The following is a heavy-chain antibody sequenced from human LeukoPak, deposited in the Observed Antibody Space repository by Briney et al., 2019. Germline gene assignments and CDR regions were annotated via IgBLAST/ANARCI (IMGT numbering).Heavy chain of an antibody. CDR1: GFTFSSYE. J-gene: IGHJ5*02. D-gene: IGHD6-13*01. CDR2: ISSSGSTI. Sequence: GGSLRLSCAASGFTFSSYEMNWVRQAPGKGLEWVSYISSSGSTIYCADSVKGRFTISRDNAKNSLYLQMNSLRAEDTAVYYCARDDSSSWYVWFDPWGQGTLVTVSS. V-gene: IGHV3-48*03. CDR3: ARDDSSSWYVWFDP.